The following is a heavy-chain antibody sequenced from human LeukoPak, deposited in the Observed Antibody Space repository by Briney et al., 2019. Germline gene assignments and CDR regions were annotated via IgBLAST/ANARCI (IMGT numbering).Heavy chain of an antibody. V-gene: IGHV3-33*06. J-gene: IGHJ4*02. CDR3: AKGSTTFDY. CDR1: GFTFSNYG. Sequence: GGSLRLSCVASGFTFSNYGMHWVRQAPGKGLEWVAVIWSDGGNKFYRDSVKGRFTISRDNSRNTLYLQMNSLSAEDTAVYYCAKGSTTFDYWGQGTLVTVSS. D-gene: IGHD2/OR15-2a*01. CDR2: IWSDGGNK.